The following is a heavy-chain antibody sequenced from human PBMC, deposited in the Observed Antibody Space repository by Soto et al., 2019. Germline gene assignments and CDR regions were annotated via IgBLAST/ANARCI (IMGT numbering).Heavy chain of an antibody. Sequence: GGSLRLSCAASGFTVSSNYMSWVRQAPGKGLEWVSVIYSGGSTYYADSVKGRFTISRDDPENSLYLQMNSLRDEDTATYYCARLYYDYVWGQGTTVTVSS. V-gene: IGHV3-53*01. CDR2: IYSGGST. D-gene: IGHD3-3*01. CDR1: GFTVSSNY. J-gene: IGHJ6*02. CDR3: ARLYYDYV.